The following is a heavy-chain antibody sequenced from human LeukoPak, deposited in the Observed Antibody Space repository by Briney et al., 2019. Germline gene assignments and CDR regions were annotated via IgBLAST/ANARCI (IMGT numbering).Heavy chain of an antibody. J-gene: IGHJ5*02. CDR1: GFTFDDYA. CDR3: ARDRMTDSSGYFHGAADS. D-gene: IGHD3-22*01. CDR2: ITSSSSYI. V-gene: IGHV3-21*01. Sequence: GGSLRLSCAASGFTFDDYAMHWVRQAPGKGLEWVSSITSSSSYIYYADSVKGRFTISRDNAKNSLYLQMNSLRAEDTAVYYCARDRMTDSSGYFHGAADSWGQGTLVTVSS.